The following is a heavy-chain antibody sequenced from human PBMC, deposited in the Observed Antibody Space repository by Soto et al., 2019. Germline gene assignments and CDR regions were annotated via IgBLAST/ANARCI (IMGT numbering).Heavy chain of an antibody. CDR1: GFTFSSYG. CDR2: ISYDGSNK. J-gene: IGHJ4*02. D-gene: IGHD5-18*01. CDR3: AKDGWIQLWLQVGYYYDY. V-gene: IGHV3-30*18. Sequence: GGSLRLSCAASGFTFSSYGMHWVRQAPGKGLEWVAVISYDGSNKYYADSVKGRFTISRDNSKNTLYLQMNSLRAEDTAVYYCAKDGWIQLWLQVGYYYDYWGQGTLVTVSS.